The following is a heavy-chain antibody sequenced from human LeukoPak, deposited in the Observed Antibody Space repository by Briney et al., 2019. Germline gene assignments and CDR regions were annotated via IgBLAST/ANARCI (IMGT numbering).Heavy chain of an antibody. D-gene: IGHD6-19*01. CDR2: TYYRSKWYN. CDR1: GDSVSSNSAA. Sequence: SQTLSLTCAVSGDSVSSNSAAWNWIRQSPSRGREWLGRTYYRSKWYNEYALSVRSRITINPATSKNQLSLQLNSVTPEDTAVYYCARGQWGLYAAAFDLWGQGTMVTVSS. CDR3: ARGQWGLYAAAFDL. J-gene: IGHJ3*01. V-gene: IGHV6-1*01.